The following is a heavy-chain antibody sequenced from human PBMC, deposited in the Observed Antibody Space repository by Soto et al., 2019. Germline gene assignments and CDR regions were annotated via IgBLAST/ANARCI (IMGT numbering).Heavy chain of an antibody. CDR2: IYSASNT. Sequence: EVQLVESGGDLVQPGGSLRLSCAASGFTVSSNYMSWVRQARGKGLEWISIIYSASNTYYADSVKGRFTISRDNSKNTLYLQMKSLGADDTAVYYCARDFVVGGPTINYYYGMDVWGQGTTVTVSS. D-gene: IGHD1-26*01. CDR1: GFTVSSNY. V-gene: IGHV3-66*01. CDR3: ARDFVVGGPTINYYYGMDV. J-gene: IGHJ6*02.